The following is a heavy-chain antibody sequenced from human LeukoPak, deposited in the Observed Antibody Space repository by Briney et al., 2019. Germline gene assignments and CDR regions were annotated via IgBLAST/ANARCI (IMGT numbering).Heavy chain of an antibody. CDR1: GGSFSGYY. J-gene: IGHJ6*03. D-gene: IGHD2-15*01. CDR3: ARGYWPNYSYYYMDA. V-gene: IGHV4-34*01. Sequence: SETLSLTCAVYGGSFSGYYWSWIRQPPGKGLEWIGEINHSGSTNYNPSLKSRVTISVDTSKNQFSLKLSSVTAADTAVYYCARGYWPNYSYYYMDAWGKGTTVTVSS. CDR2: INHSGST.